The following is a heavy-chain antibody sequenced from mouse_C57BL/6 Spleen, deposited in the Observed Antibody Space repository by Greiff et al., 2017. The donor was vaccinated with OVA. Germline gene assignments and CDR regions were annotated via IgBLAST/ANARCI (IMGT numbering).Heavy chain of an antibody. J-gene: IGHJ4*01. V-gene: IGHV1-80*01. D-gene: IGHD2-5*01. CDR3: ARSYYSNTYAMDY. CDR2: IYPGDGDT. Sequence: QVQLQQSGAELVKPGASVKISCKASGYAFSSYWMNWVKQRPGKGLEWIGKIYPGDGDTNYNGKFKGKATLTADKSSSTAYMQRSSLTSEDSAVYFCARSYYSNTYAMDYWGQGTSVTVSS. CDR1: GYAFSSYW.